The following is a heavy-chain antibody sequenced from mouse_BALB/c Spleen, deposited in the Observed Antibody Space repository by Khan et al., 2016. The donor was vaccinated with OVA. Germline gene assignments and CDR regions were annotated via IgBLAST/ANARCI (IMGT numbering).Heavy chain of an antibody. CDR3: TRGDGNYVRYYFDY. CDR2: IDPYYGGA. Sequence: MQLEESGPELEKPGASVKISCKASGYSFTGYNMNWVKQSNGKSLEWIGNIDPYYGGATYNQKFKGKATLTVDKSYSTAYMQLKSLTSEDSAVYYCTRGDGNYVRYYFDYWGQGTTLTVSS. D-gene: IGHD2-1*01. J-gene: IGHJ2*01. CDR1: GYSFTGYN. V-gene: IGHV1S135*01.